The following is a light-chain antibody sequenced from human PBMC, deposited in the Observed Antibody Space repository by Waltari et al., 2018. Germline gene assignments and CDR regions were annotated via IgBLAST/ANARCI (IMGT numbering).Light chain of an antibody. Sequence: DIVMTQSPDSLAVSLGERATINCKSRQSVLYSSNNKNYLAWYQQKPGQPPNLLIYWASTRESGVPDRFSGSGSGTDFTLTISSLQAEDVAVYYCQQYYSTPITFGQGTRLEIK. CDR2: WAS. J-gene: IGKJ5*01. V-gene: IGKV4-1*01. CDR3: QQYYSTPIT. CDR1: QSVLYSSNNKNY.